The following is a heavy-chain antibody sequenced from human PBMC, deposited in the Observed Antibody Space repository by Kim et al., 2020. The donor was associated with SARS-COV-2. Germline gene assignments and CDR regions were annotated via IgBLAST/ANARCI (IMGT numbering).Heavy chain of an antibody. CDR3: ATVPFHPYYDILTGYSNYYCFVC. CDR1: GGSISSGSYY. CDR2: IYTSGRT. Sequence: SETLSLTCTVSGGSISSGSYYWSWIRQPAGKGLEWIGSIYTSGRTNYNPPLKSRVTIAVDTYKNQFSLKLSSVTAAATAVYYCATVPFHPYYDILTGYSNYYCFVCWGQRTLVTVSS. D-gene: IGHD3-9*01. V-gene: IGHV4-61*02. J-gene: IGHJ4*02.